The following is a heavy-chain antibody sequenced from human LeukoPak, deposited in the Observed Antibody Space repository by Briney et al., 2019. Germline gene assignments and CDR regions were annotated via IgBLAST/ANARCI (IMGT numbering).Heavy chain of an antibody. CDR1: GFPFSDYY. J-gene: IGHJ6*02. V-gene: IGHV3-11*01. D-gene: IGHD4-23*01. Sequence: GGSLRLSCAASGFPFSDYYMGWIRQAPGKGLEWVSYISSSGSTIYYADSVKGRFTISRDNAKNSLYLQMNSLRAEDTAVYYCARLLERWYSYYYYGMDVWGQGTTVTVSS. CDR3: ARLLERWYSYYYYGMDV. CDR2: ISSSGSTI.